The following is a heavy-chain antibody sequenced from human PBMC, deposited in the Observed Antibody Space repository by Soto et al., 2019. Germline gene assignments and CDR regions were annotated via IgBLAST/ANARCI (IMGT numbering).Heavy chain of an antibody. J-gene: IGHJ4*02. CDR3: TRPAPFDY. V-gene: IGHV3-48*02. Sequence: PGGSLRLSCVASVFTFNTYSMNWVRQAPGKGLEWISYVGSDSGAIYYADSVKGRFTISRDNAKNSVYLQMNSLRDEDTAIYYCTRPAPFDYWGQGTLVTVSS. D-gene: IGHD2-2*01. CDR2: VGSDSGAI. CDR1: VFTFNTYS.